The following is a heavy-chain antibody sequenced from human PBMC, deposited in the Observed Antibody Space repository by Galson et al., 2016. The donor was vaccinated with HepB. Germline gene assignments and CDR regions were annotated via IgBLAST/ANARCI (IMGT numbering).Heavy chain of an antibody. J-gene: IGHJ4*02. V-gene: IGHV5-51*03. D-gene: IGHD3-3*01. Sequence: QSGAEVTKPGESLKISCKGSGYNFTNYYIAWVRQMPDKGLEWMGVIFPGDSNTRYSPSFQGQVTISADKSITTAYLQWTTLKASDTAIYFCARCPYSRTSYGFLGGVADYWGQGTLVTVSP. CDR3: ARCPYSRTSYGFLGGVADY. CDR2: IFPGDSNT. CDR1: GYNFTNYY.